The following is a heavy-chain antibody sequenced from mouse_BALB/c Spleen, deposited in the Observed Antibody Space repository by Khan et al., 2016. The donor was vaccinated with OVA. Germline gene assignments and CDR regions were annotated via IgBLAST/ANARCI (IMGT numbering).Heavy chain of an antibody. Sequence: EVQLQESGPGLVKPSQSLSLTCTVTGYSITSGYGWNWIRQFPGNKLEWMGYISYSGSTNYNPSLKSRISNTRDTSKIQFFLQLNSVTTEDTATYYCARTARIKYWGQGTTLTVSS. J-gene: IGHJ2*01. D-gene: IGHD1-2*01. V-gene: IGHV3-2*02. CDR2: ISYSGST. CDR3: ARTARIKY. CDR1: GYSITSGYG.